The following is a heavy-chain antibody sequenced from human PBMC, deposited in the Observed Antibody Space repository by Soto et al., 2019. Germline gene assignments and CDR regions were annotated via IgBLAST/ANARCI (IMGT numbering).Heavy chain of an antibody. D-gene: IGHD1-1*01. CDR2: IGTAGDT. CDR3: TRGAGTLSYYYYGMDV. CDR1: GFTFSSYD. J-gene: IGHJ6*02. Sequence: PGGSLRLSCAASGFTFSSYDMHWVRQATGKGLEWVSAIGTAGDTYYPGSVKGRFTISRENAKNSLYLQMNSLRAEDTAVYYCTRGAGTLSYYYYGMDVWGQGTTVTVSS. V-gene: IGHV3-13*01.